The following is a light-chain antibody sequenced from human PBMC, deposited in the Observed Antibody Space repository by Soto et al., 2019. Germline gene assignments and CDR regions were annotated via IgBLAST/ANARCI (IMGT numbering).Light chain of an antibody. CDR1: QSVSSN. V-gene: IGKV3-15*01. CDR3: QQYNSWLWT. J-gene: IGKJ1*01. CDR2: GAS. Sequence: DIVLTQSPCALSFSPVGRCTLSCRASQSVSSNHLAWYQQKPGQAPRLLIYGASTRATGIPARFSGSGSGTEFTLIISSLQSEDSAVYYCQQYNSWLWTFGQGTKVDIK.